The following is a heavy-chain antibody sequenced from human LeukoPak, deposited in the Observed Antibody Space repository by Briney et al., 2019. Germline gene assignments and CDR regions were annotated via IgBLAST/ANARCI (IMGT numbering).Heavy chain of an antibody. CDR2: FDPEDGET. CDR1: GYTLTELS. V-gene: IGHV1-24*01. CDR3: ATRPWSSSSWYGDWFDP. J-gene: IGHJ5*02. Sequence: ASVKVSCKVSGYTLTELSMHWVRQAPGKGNEWMGGFDPEDGETIYAQKFQGRVTMTEDTSTDTAYMELSSLRSEDTAVYYCATRPWSSSSWYGDWFDPWGQGTLVTVSS. D-gene: IGHD6-13*01.